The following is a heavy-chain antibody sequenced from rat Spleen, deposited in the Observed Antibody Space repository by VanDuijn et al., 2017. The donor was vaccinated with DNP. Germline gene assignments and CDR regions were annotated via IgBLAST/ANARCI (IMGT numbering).Heavy chain of an antibody. CDR3: VRWNSGHFDY. D-gene: IGHD4-3*01. CDR2: IGSPAYAP. Sequence: EVQLVESGGGLVQPGRSLKLSCAASGFTFSNYGMHWIRQAPTKGLEWVAYIGSPAYAPYYGVSVKGRFTISRDNAKSTLYLQMNSLRSEDMATYYCVRWNSGHFDYWGQGVMVTVSS. CDR1: GFTFSNYG. J-gene: IGHJ2*01. V-gene: IGHV5-19*01.